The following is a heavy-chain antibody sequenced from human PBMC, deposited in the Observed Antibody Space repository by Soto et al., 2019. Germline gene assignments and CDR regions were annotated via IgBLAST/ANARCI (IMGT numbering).Heavy chain of an antibody. CDR1: GLSFNSYA. D-gene: IGHD3-3*01. V-gene: IGHV3-23*01. J-gene: IGHJ6*03. CDR3: AKDSRSFSCMTMFGVDYMDV. CDR2: ISDSGGST. Sequence: PGGSLRLSCAASGLSFNSYAMSWVRQAPGKGLEWVAAISDSGGSTYYADSVKGRFTISRDNSKNTLYLQMISLRLEDTAVYYCAKDSRSFSCMTMFGVDYMDVWCKGTTVTVSS.